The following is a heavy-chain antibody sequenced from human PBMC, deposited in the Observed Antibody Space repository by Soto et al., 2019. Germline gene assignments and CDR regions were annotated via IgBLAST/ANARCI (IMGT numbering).Heavy chain of an antibody. CDR3: AWAGGSTDWFDP. CDR2: INPNSGGT. Sequence: QVQLVQSGAEVKKPGASVKVSCKASGYTFTGYFMHWVRQAPGQGLEWMGWINPNSGGTTYAQKFQGRVTMTRDTSITTAYMELTRLTSDDTAVYYCAWAGGSTDWFDPWGQGTLVTVSS. J-gene: IGHJ5*02. V-gene: IGHV1-2*02. CDR1: GYTFTGYF.